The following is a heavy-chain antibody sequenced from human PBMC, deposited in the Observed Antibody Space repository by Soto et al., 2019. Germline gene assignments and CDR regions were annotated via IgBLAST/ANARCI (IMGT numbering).Heavy chain of an antibody. CDR3: ARDQLEGNWFDP. V-gene: IGHV4-30-2*01. CDR2: IYHSGGT. J-gene: IGHJ5*02. D-gene: IGHD1-1*01. Sequence: QLQLQESGSGLVRPSQTPSLTCAVSGGSISSGGYSWNWIRQPPGKGLEWIGYIYHSGGTLYNPSLKNRVSISVDKSKNQFSLKLTSVTAADTAVYYCARDQLEGNWFDPWGQGVLVTVSS. CDR1: GGSISSGGYS.